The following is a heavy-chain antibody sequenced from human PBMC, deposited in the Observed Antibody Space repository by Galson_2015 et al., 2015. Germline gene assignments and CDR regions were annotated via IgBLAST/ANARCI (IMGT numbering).Heavy chain of an antibody. CDR2: IGNSGTYI. V-gene: IGHV3-21*01. Sequence: SLRLSCAASGFTFSSYSMIWVRQAPGKGLEWVSYIGNSGTYIYYADSVKGRFTISRDNADNSLYLQMNSLRVEDTALYYCARDYVNAVTTADYWGQGTLVTVSS. D-gene: IGHD4-17*01. CDR3: ARDYVNAVTTADY. CDR1: GFTFSSYS. J-gene: IGHJ4*02.